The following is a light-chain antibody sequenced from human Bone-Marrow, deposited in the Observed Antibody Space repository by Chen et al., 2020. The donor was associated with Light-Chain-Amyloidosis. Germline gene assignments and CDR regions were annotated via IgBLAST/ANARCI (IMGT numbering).Light chain of an antibody. CDR1: NSGSTS. CDR2: DDS. V-gene: IGLV3-21*02. Sequence: SYLLTQPSSVSVAPGQTSTIACGGNNSGSTSVHWYQQTPGQAPLLVVYDDSDRPSWIPDRLSGSNSGNTATLPISRVEAGDEADYYCQVWDRSSDRPVFGGGTKLTVL. CDR3: QVWDRSSDRPV. J-gene: IGLJ3*02.